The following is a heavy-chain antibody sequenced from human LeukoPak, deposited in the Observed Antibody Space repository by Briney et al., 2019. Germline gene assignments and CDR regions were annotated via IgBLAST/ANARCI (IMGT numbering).Heavy chain of an antibody. CDR1: GFTFNDYA. D-gene: IGHD2-21*01. CDR2: ISWNSGSM. Sequence: GRSLRLSCAASGFTFNDYAMHWVRQAPGKGLEWVSGISWNSGSMGYADSVKGRFTISRDNAKNTLYLQMNSLRAEDTAVYYCAKDPARGGDLWGQGTLVTVSS. V-gene: IGHV3-9*01. J-gene: IGHJ4*02. CDR3: AKDPARGGDL.